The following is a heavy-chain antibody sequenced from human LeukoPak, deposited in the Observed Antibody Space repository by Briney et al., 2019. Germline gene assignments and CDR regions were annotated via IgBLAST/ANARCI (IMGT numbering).Heavy chain of an antibody. CDR2: ITSSSSYI. J-gene: IGHJ4*02. CDR3: ARDPGIGDY. V-gene: IGHV3-21*01. Sequence: GGSLRLSCAASGFTFSNYNMNWVRQAPGKGLEWVSSITSSSSYIYYADSAKGRFTVSRDNAKNSLYLQMNSLRAEDTAVYYCARDPGIGDYWGQGTLVTVSS. D-gene: IGHD1-26*01. CDR1: GFTFSNYN.